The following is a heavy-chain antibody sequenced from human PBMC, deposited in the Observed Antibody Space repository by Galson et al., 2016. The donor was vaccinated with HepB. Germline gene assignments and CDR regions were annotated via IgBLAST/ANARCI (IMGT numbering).Heavy chain of an antibody. Sequence: PALVKPTQTLTLTCTFSGFSLTTTGMCVTWIRQPPGKALEWLALIDWDDDKYYNTALKTRLSISRDTSKNQVVLTMTNMDPVDTATFYCARAARDSHSTTMHSWGQGILVTVSS. J-gene: IGHJ4*02. CDR2: IDWDDDK. CDR1: GFSLTTTGMC. D-gene: IGHD2/OR15-2a*01. CDR3: ARAARDSHSTTMHS. V-gene: IGHV2-70*01.